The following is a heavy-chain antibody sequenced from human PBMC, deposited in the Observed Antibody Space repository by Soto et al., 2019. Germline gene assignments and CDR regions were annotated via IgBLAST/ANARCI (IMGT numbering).Heavy chain of an antibody. Sequence: QLQLQESGPGLVKPSETLSLTCTVSGGSISSSSYYWGWIRQPPGKGLEWIGSIYYSGSTYYNPSLKSRVTISVDTSKNQFSLKLSSVTAADTAVYYCARGCSGGSCYYGSEEYYFDYWGQGTLVTVSS. V-gene: IGHV4-39*01. CDR1: GGSISSSSYY. CDR3: ARGCSGGSCYYGSEEYYFDY. J-gene: IGHJ4*02. D-gene: IGHD2-15*01. CDR2: IYYSGST.